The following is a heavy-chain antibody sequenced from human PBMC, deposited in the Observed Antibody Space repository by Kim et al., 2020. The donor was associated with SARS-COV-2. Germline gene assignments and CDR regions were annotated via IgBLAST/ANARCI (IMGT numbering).Heavy chain of an antibody. CDR2: IKQDGSEK. J-gene: IGHJ6*03. V-gene: IGHV3-7*01. CDR1: GFTFSSYW. D-gene: IGHD3-22*01. CDR3: ARNYYDSSGYYRYYYYYMDV. Sequence: GGSLRLSCAASGFTFSSYWMSWVRQAPGEGLEWVANIKQDGSEKYYVDSVKGRFTISRDNAKNSLYLQMNSLRAEDTAVYYCARNYYDSSGYYRYYYYYMDVWGKGTTVTVSS.